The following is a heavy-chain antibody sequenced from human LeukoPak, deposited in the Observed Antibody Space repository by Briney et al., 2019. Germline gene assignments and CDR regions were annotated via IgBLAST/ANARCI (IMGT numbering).Heavy chain of an antibody. CDR2: ISYSGST. CDR1: GGSISSSSYY. Sequence: SETLSLTCTVSGGSISSSSYYWGWIRQPPGKGLEWIGSISYSGSTHYDPSLESRVTISVDTSKNQFSLKLSSVTAADTAVYYCARHRIGIEYSSSPGYYMDVWGKGTTVTVSS. J-gene: IGHJ6*03. CDR3: ARHRIGIEYSSSPGYYMDV. D-gene: IGHD6-6*01. V-gene: IGHV4-39*01.